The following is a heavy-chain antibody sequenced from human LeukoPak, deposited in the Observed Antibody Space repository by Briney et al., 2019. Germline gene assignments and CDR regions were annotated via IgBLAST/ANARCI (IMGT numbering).Heavy chain of an antibody. CDR1: GYSFTSYW. CDR2: IYPGDSDT. V-gene: IGHV5-51*01. D-gene: IGHD2-21*02. Sequence: GESLKISCKGSGYSFTSYWIGWVRQMPGKGLEGMGIIYPGDSDTRYSPSFQGQVTISTDKSISTAYLQWSSLKASDTAMYYCARPYCGGDCSNDAFDIWGQGTMVTVSS. CDR3: ARPYCGGDCSNDAFDI. J-gene: IGHJ3*02.